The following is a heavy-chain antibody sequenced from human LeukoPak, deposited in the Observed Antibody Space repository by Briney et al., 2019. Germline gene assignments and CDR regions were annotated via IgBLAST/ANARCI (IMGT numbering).Heavy chain of an antibody. V-gene: IGHV3-21*01. CDR1: GFTLSNYS. Sequence: GGSLRLSCAASGFTLSNYSMNWVRQAPGKELEWVAFISSSSSYIFYADSLKGRFTISRDNAKNSLYLQMNSLRADDTAVYYFARDLAYGDDGLWGQGTLVTVSS. CDR3: ARDLAYGDDGL. D-gene: IGHD4-17*01. J-gene: IGHJ4*02. CDR2: ISSSSSYI.